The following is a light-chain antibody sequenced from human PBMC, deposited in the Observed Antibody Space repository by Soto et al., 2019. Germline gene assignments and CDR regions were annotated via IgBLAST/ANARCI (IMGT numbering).Light chain of an antibody. Sequence: QSALTQPRSVSGSPGQSVTISCTGTSSDVGGYNFVSWHQQHPGKAPKLMIYDVSKRPSGVPDRFSGSKSGNTASLTISGLQAEDEADYYCCSYAGSYTWLFGTGTQVPVL. CDR1: SSDVGGYNF. V-gene: IGLV2-11*01. CDR3: CSYAGSYTWL. J-gene: IGLJ1*01. CDR2: DVS.